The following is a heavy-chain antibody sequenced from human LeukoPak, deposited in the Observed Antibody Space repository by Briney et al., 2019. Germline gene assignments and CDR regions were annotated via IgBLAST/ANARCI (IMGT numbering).Heavy chain of an antibody. D-gene: IGHD2-2*01. J-gene: IGHJ4*02. V-gene: IGHV4-34*01. CDR1: GGSFSGYY. CDR2: INHSGST. Sequence: SETLSLTCAVYGGSFSGYYWSWIRQPPGKGLEWIGEINHSGSTNYNPSLESRVTISVDTSKNQFSLKLSSVTAADTAVYYCASHRARYCSSTSCPRPFDYWGQGTLVTVPS. CDR3: ASHRARYCSSTSCPRPFDY.